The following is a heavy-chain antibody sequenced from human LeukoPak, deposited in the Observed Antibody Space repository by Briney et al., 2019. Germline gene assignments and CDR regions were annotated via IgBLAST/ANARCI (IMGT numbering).Heavy chain of an antibody. CDR1: GFTLSTYW. CDR3: VRDGPQYSSSWYGWFDP. J-gene: IGHJ5*02. CDR2: MKKDGSQK. D-gene: IGHD6-13*01. V-gene: IGHV3-7*01. Sequence: GGSLRLSCAASGFTLSTYWMSWVRLAPGKGLEWVATMKKDGSQKDYVDSVKGRFTISRDNAKNAVYLQMNSLRAEDTAVYYCVRDGPQYSSSWYGWFDPWGQGILVTVSS.